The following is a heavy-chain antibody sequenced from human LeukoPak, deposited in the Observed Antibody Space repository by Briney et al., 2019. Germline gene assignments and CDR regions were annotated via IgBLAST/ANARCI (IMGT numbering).Heavy chain of an antibody. V-gene: IGHV4-59*01. Sequence: SETLSLTCTVSGGSISSYYWSWIRQPPGKGLEWIGYIYYSGSTNYNPSLKSRVTISVDTSKNQFSLKLSSVTAADTAVYYCARGNSSSWYELYYYYGMDVWGQGTTVTVSS. CDR3: ARGNSSSWYELYYYYGMDV. CDR2: IYYSGST. D-gene: IGHD6-13*01. J-gene: IGHJ6*02. CDR1: GGSISSYY.